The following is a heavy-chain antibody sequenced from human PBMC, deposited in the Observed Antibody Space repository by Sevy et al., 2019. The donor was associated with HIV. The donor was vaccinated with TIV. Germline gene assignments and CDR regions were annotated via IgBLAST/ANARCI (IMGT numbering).Heavy chain of an antibody. CDR1: GFTFNFHG. Sequence: GESLKISCAASGFTFNFHGMHWVRQAPGKGLEWVAFIWHDGSNKYMADSVKGRFTISRDNSKNTLFLQMNSLTVEDTAVYYCARETDNSARWFDPWGQGTLVTVSS. V-gene: IGHV3-30*02. D-gene: IGHD4-4*01. CDR2: IWHDGSNK. J-gene: IGHJ5*02. CDR3: ARETDNSARWFDP.